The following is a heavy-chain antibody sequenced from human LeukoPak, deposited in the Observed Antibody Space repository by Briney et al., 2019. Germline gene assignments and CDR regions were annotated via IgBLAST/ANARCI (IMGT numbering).Heavy chain of an antibody. CDR1: GGSISSYY. V-gene: IGHV4-59*08. CDR2: IYYSGST. Sequence: SETLSLTCTVSGGSISSYYWSWIRQPPGKGLEWIGYIYYSGSTNYNPSLKSRVTISVDTSKNQFSLKLSSVTAADTAVYYCARHGDYGGKVFDYWGQGTLVIVSS. J-gene: IGHJ4*02. D-gene: IGHD4-17*01. CDR3: ARHGDYGGKVFDY.